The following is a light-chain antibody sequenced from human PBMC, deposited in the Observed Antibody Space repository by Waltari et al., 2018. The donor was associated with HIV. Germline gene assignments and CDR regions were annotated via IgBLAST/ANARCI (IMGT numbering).Light chain of an antibody. Sequence: QSALTQPPSAAGSPGQSVTISCTGTSSDVGDYNYVSRYQPPPGNAPKLIIYEVNKRPSGVPDRFSGSKSGNTASLTVSGLQAEDEADYFCSSYGGRNYFYAFGTGTKVTVL. CDR2: EVN. J-gene: IGLJ1*01. CDR3: SSYGGRNYFYA. CDR1: SSDVGDYNY. V-gene: IGLV2-8*01.